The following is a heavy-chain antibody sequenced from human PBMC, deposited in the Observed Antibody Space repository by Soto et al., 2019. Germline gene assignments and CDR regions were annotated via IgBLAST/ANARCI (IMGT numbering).Heavy chain of an antibody. J-gene: IGHJ4*02. Sequence: QVQLQESGPGLVKPSETLSLTCTVSGGSISSDYWSWIRQPPGKGLEWIGFIYYSGSINYNPSFESRVAISVDTSKNQFSLNLTSVTAADTAVYYCMRHWDWGSLGYWGQGTLVTVSS. CDR1: GGSISSDY. CDR3: MRHWDWGSLGY. CDR2: IYYSGSI. D-gene: IGHD3-16*01. V-gene: IGHV4-59*08.